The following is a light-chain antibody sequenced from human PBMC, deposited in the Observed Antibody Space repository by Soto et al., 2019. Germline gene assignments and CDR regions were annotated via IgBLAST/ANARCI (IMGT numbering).Light chain of an antibody. CDR3: QQYGTSPPT. Sequence: EIVLTQSPGTLSLSPGERATLSCRASQSVSRSYLAWYQRKPGQSPSLLIYGASSRATGIPDRFSGSGSGTDFTLTISRLEPEDFAVYYCQQYGTSPPTFGPGTKVDIK. V-gene: IGKV3-20*01. J-gene: IGKJ3*01. CDR1: QSVSRSY. CDR2: GAS.